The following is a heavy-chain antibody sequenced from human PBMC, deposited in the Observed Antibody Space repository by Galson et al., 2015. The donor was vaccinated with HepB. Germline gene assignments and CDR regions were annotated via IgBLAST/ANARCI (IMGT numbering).Heavy chain of an antibody. CDR1: GFTFGDYA. CDR3: TRAGAAELVLRYFDWLLPFDY. Sequence: SLRLSCAASGFTFGDYAMSWFRQAPGKGLEWVGFIRSKAYGGTTEYAASVKGRFTISRDDSKSIAYLQMNSLKTEDTAVYYCTRAGAAELVLRYFDWLLPFDYWGQGTLVTVSS. CDR2: IRSKAYGGTT. D-gene: IGHD3-9*01. V-gene: IGHV3-49*03. J-gene: IGHJ4*02.